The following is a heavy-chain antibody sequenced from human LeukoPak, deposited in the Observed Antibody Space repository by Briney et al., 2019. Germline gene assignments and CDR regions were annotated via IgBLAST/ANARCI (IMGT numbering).Heavy chain of an antibody. CDR2: ISGSGGST. Sequence: GGSLRLSCAASGFTFSSYAMSWVRQAPGKGLEWVSAISGSGGSTYYADSVKGRFTISRDNAKNSLYLQMNSLRAEDTAVYYCARAKAADFDYWGQGTLVTVSS. V-gene: IGHV3-23*01. J-gene: IGHJ4*02. CDR1: GFTFSSYA. CDR3: ARAKAADFDY. D-gene: IGHD6-13*01.